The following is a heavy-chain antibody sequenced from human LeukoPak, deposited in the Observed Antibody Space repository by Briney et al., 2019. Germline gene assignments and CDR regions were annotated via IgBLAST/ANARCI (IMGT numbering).Heavy chain of an antibody. D-gene: IGHD6-13*01. CDR2: ISDSGSTK. CDR3: ARVFRGSSS. V-gene: IGHV3-48*03. J-gene: IGHJ4*02. CDR1: GFTFSSYE. Sequence: GGSLRLSCAASGFTFSSYEMNWVRQAPGKGLEWVSYISDSGSTKSYADSVKGRFIISRDNAKNSLYLQMNSLRAEDTAVYYCARVFRGSSSWGQGTLVTVSS.